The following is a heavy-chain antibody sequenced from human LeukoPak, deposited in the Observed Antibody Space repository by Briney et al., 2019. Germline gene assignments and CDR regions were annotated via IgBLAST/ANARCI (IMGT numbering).Heavy chain of an antibody. J-gene: IGHJ4*02. CDR1: GYTFTSYG. V-gene: IGHV1-18*01. Sequence: ASVKVSCKASGYTFTSYGISWVRQAPGQGLEWMGWISAYNGNTNYAQKLQGRVTMTTDTSTSTAYMELRSLGSDDTAVYYCARSRAVAGTSYFDYWGQGTLVTVSS. CDR3: ARSRAVAGTSYFDY. D-gene: IGHD6-19*01. CDR2: ISAYNGNT.